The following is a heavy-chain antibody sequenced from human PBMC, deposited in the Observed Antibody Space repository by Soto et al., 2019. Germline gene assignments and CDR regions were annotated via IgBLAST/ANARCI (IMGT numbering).Heavy chain of an antibody. CDR2: IIPIFGTA. CDR1: GGTFSSYA. D-gene: IGHD3-3*01. J-gene: IGHJ6*02. CDR3: ARGRYDFWSGWPQVSRYYYYGMDV. Sequence: GASVKVSCKASGGTFSSYAISWVRQAPGQGLEWMGGIIPIFGTANYAQKFQGRVTITADESTSTAYMELSSLRSEDTAVYYCARGRYDFWSGWPQVSRYYYYGMDVWGQGTTVTVSS. V-gene: IGHV1-69*13.